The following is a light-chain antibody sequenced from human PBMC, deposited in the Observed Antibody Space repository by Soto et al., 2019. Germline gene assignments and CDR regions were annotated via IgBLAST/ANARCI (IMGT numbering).Light chain of an antibody. Sequence: SISRTRSSSNIGNYYVHWYQQLPEAAPKLLIYRNNQRPSGVPDRFSGSKSGTSASLAISGLRSEHEADYYCAAWYDNLSFLFGTGTEVLVL. CDR2: RNN. CDR1: SSNIGNYY. J-gene: IGLJ1*01. V-gene: IGLV1-47*01. CDR3: AAWYDNLSFL.